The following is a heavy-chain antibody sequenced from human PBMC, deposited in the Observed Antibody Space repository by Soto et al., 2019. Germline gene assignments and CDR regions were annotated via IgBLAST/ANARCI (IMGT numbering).Heavy chain of an antibody. CDR2: ISSSSSYT. V-gene: IGHV3-11*06. Sequence: PGGSLRLSCAASGFTFSDYYMSWIRQAPGKGLEWVSYISSSSSYTNYADSVKGRFTISRDNAKNSLYLQMNSLRAEDTAVYYCARGLGLSPFDYWGQGTLVTVSS. J-gene: IGHJ4*02. CDR3: ARGLGLSPFDY. CDR1: GFTFSDYY.